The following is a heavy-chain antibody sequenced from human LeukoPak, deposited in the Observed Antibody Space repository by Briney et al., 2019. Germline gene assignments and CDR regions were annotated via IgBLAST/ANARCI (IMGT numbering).Heavy chain of an antibody. CDR1: GGSISSYY. Sequence: PSETLSLTCTVSGGSISSYYWSWIRQPPGKGLEWIGYIYYSGSTNYNPSLKSRVTISVDTSKNQFSLKLSSVTAADTAVYYCAADGSGYYYFDYWGQGTLVTVSS. D-gene: IGHD3-22*01. V-gene: IGHV4-59*08. CDR3: AADGSGYYYFDY. CDR2: IYYSGST. J-gene: IGHJ4*02.